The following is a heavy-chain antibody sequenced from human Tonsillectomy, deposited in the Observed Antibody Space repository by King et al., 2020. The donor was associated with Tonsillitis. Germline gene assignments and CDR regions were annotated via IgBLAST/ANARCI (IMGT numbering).Heavy chain of an antibody. D-gene: IGHD4-17*01. J-gene: IGHJ4*02. V-gene: IGHV3-30*04. Sequence: VQLVESGGGVVQPGRSLRLSCAASGFTFSSYAMHWVRQAPGKGLEWVAVISYDGSHKYYADSVKGRFTISRDNSKNTLYLQMNSLRSEDAAVYYCASEDYGQNYFDYWGQGTLVTVSS. CDR3: ASEDYGQNYFDY. CDR2: ISYDGSHK. CDR1: GFTFSSYA.